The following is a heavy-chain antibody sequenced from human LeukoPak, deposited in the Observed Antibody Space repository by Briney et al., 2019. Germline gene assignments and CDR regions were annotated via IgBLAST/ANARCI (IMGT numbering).Heavy chain of an antibody. J-gene: IGHJ4*02. D-gene: IGHD3-10*01. Sequence: GESLKISCKGSGYRSTNYWIGWVRHMPGKGLEWMGIVYPGDSHTRYSPSFQGQVTISADKSISTAYLQWSSLKASDTAMYYCARPAYGSGSYFDSWGQGTLVTVSS. CDR1: GYRSTNYW. CDR2: VYPGDSHT. V-gene: IGHV5-51*01. CDR3: ARPAYGSGSYFDS.